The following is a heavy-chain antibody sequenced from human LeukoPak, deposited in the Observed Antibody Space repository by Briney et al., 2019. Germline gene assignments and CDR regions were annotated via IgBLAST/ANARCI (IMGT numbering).Heavy chain of an antibody. V-gene: IGHV3-7*01. Sequence: GGSLRLSWAVSGFTFSSYWMSWVRQAPGKGLECVANIKQDGSEKYYVDSVKGRFTISRDNVKNSLYLQMNSLRAEDTAVYYCARPHYDFWSGPPVVWGKGTTVTVSS. CDR3: ARPHYDFWSGPPVV. D-gene: IGHD3-3*01. CDR1: GFTFSSYW. J-gene: IGHJ6*04. CDR2: IKQDGSEK.